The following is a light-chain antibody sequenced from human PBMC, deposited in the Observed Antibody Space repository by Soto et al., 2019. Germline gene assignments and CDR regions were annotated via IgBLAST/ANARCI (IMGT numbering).Light chain of an antibody. CDR2: EVN. J-gene: IGLJ1*01. CDR1: SSDVGAYNY. CDR3: SSYAGSSNV. V-gene: IGLV2-8*01. Sequence: QSVLTQPASVSGSPGQSITISCTGTSSDVGAYNYVSWYQQHPGRAPQLMIYEVNKRPSGVPDRFSGSKSGNTASLTVSGLQAEDEADYYCSSYAGSSNVFGTGTKVTVL.